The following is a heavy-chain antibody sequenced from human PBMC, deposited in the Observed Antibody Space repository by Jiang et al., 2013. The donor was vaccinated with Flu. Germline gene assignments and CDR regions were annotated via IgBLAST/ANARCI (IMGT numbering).Heavy chain of an antibody. CDR3: ARDVVASPTQDWYFDL. V-gene: IGHV3-33*01. Sequence: RLSCAASGFTFSSYGMHWVRQAPGKGLEWVAVIWYDGSNKYYADSVKGRFTISRDNSKNTLYLQMNSLRAEDTAVYYCARDVVASPTQDWYFDLWGRGTLVTVSS. CDR2: IWYDGSNK. CDR1: GFTFSSYG. D-gene: IGHD2-21*01. J-gene: IGHJ2*01.